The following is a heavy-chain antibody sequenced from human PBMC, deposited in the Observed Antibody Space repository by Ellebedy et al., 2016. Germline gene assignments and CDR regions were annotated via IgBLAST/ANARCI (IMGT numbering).Heavy chain of an antibody. J-gene: IGHJ6*03. Sequence: GESLKISXAASGFTFSNYPITWVRQAPGKGLEWVSGMSGSGDSTHYADSVKGRFTISRDNLKNILYLQMNSLRAEDTAVYYCARGIYSSAINYYMDVWGIGTTVTVSS. CDR3: ARGIYSSAINYYMDV. CDR1: GFTFSNYP. D-gene: IGHD6-19*01. V-gene: IGHV3-23*01. CDR2: MSGSGDST.